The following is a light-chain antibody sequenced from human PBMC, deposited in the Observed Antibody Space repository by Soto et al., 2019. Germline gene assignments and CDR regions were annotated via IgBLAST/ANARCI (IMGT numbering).Light chain of an antibody. Sequence: DIQMTQSPSSLSASVGDRVTITCRASQISSNYLNWYKHKPGRGPELLIYAASTLQSGVPSRFSGSGSGTDFTLTISSLQPEDFATYFCQQTFITPYAFGQGTKV. CDR1: QISSNY. J-gene: IGKJ2*01. V-gene: IGKV1-39*01. CDR2: AAS. CDR3: QQTFITPYA.